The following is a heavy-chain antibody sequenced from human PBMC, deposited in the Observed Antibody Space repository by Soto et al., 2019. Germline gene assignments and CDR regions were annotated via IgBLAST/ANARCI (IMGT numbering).Heavy chain of an antibody. J-gene: IGHJ6*02. CDR3: AKDGSGSFYFYYYGMDV. CDR1: GFTFSSYA. CDR2: ISGSGGST. D-gene: IGHD3-22*01. V-gene: IGHV3-23*01. Sequence: GGSLRLSCAASGFTFSSYAMSWVRQAPGKGLEWVSAISGSGGSTYYADSVKGRFTISRDNSKNTLYLQMNSLRAEDTAVYYCAKDGSGSFYFYYYGMDVWGQVTTVTVSS.